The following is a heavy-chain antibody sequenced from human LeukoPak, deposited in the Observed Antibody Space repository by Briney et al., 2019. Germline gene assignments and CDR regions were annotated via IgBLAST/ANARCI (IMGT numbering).Heavy chain of an antibody. V-gene: IGHV1-69*13. D-gene: IGHD2-2*02. Sequence: SVKVSCKASGGTFSSYAISWVRQAPGQGLEWMGGMIPIFGTANYAQKFQGRVTITADESTSTAYMELSSLRSEDTAVYYCAVDIVVVPAAIHYYYYMDVWGKGTTVTVSS. CDR2: MIPIFGTA. CDR1: GGTFSSYA. CDR3: AVDIVVVPAAIHYYYYMDV. J-gene: IGHJ6*03.